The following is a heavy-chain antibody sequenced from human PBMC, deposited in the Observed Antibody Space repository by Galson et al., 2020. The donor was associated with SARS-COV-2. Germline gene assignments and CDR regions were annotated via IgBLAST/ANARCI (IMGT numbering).Heavy chain of an antibody. D-gene: IGHD5-18*01. CDR2: ISSSGSTI. Sequence: KIGESLKISCAASGFTFSDYYMSWIRQAPGKGLEWVSYISSSGSTIYYADSEKGRFTISRDNAKNSLYLQMNSLRAEDTAVYYCARGGLWLRSAFDYWGQGTLVTVSS. CDR1: GFTFSDYY. J-gene: IGHJ4*02. CDR3: ARGGLWLRSAFDY. V-gene: IGHV3-11*01.